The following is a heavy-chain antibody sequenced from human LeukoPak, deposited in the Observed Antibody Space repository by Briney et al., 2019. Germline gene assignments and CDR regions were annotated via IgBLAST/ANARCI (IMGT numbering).Heavy chain of an antibody. J-gene: IGHJ4*02. V-gene: IGHV3-30*02. Sequence: GESLRLSCAASGFTFSSYGMHWVRQAPGRGLEGVAFIRYDGSDKYYSDSVKGRFTISRDNSKNTLYLQVNSLRAEDTAAYYCAKDSTYSLDYWGQGTVVSVSS. CDR2: IRYDGSDK. CDR1: GFTFSSYG. CDR3: AKDSTYSLDY. D-gene: IGHD2-15*01.